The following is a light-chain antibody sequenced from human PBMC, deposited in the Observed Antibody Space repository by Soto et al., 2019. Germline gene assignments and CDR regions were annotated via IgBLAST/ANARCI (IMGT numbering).Light chain of an antibody. V-gene: IGLV2-14*01. CDR2: EVT. CDR1: SSDVGTYNS. J-gene: IGLJ1*01. Sequence: QSALTQPASVSGSPGQSITISCTGTSSDVGTYNSVSWYQQHPGKAPKLMIYEVTNRPSGVSDRFSGSKSGNTASLTISGLQAEDEADYYCSSYTRTRGVFGTGTKVTVL. CDR3: SSYTRTRGV.